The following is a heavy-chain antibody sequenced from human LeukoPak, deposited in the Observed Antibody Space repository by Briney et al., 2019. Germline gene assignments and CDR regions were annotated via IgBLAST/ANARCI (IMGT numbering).Heavy chain of an antibody. CDR1: VYTFNRYG. CDR2: IWYDGTNK. Sequence: GGSLRLSCAASVYTFNRYGMHWVREAPGKGLEWVAVIWYDGTNKYYADSVKGRFTISRDNSQNTLYLQMNSLRTEDTAVYFCARVSAYSGSYYSGFDYWGQGTLVSVSS. V-gene: IGHV3-33*01. J-gene: IGHJ4*02. CDR3: ARVSAYSGSYYSGFDY. D-gene: IGHD1-26*01.